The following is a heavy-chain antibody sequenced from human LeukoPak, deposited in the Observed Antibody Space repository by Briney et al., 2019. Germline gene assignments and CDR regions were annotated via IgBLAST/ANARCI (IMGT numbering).Heavy chain of an antibody. V-gene: IGHV1-18*01. CDR1: GYTFTRYG. CDR3: ARTMDYHGSGADDY. D-gene: IGHD3-10*01. CDR2: ISAYNGNT. J-gene: IGHJ4*02. Sequence: VASVKVSCKASGYTFTRYGISWVRQAPGQGLEWMGWISAYNGNTNYAQKLQGRVTMTTDTSTSTAYMELRSLRSDDTAVYYCARTMDYHGSGADDYWGQGTLVTVSS.